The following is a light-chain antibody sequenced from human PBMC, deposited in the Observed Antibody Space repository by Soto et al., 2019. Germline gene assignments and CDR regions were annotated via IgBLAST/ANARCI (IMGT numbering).Light chain of an antibody. Sequence: QSVLTQPPSASGSPGQSVTISCTGTSSDVGGYNYVSWYQQHPGKAPKVMIYEVSKRPSGVPDRFSGSKSGNTASLTVSGLQAEDEADYYCSSYAGSNYFVFGTGTKVTVL. V-gene: IGLV2-8*01. CDR2: EVS. CDR1: SSDVGGYNY. J-gene: IGLJ1*01. CDR3: SSYAGSNYFV.